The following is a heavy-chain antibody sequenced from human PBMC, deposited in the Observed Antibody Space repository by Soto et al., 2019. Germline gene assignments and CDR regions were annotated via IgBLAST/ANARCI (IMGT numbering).Heavy chain of an antibody. Sequence: GGSLRLSCAASGFTFSSYGMHWVRQAPGKGLEWVAVISYDGSNKYYADSVKGRFTISRDNSKNTLYLQMNSLRAEDTAVYYCAKDLSGCYNWFDPWGQGTLVTVSS. J-gene: IGHJ5*02. D-gene: IGHD1-26*01. CDR2: ISYDGSNK. V-gene: IGHV3-30*18. CDR1: GFTFSSYG. CDR3: AKDLSGCYNWFDP.